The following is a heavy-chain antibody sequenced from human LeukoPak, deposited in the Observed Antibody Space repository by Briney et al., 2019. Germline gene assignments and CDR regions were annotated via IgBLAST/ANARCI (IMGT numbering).Heavy chain of an antibody. V-gene: IGHV1-46*01. CDR1: GYTFTSHY. D-gene: IGHD2-15*01. CDR3: AREGVSGYCSGGSCYHPNKYFQH. J-gene: IGHJ1*01. Sequence: ASVKVSCKASGYTFTSHYMHWVRQAPGQGLEWMGMINPSGGSTNYAQKFQGRVTMTRDTSTSTVYMELSSLRSEDTAVYYCAREGVSGYCSGGSCYHPNKYFQHWGQGTLVTVSS. CDR2: INPSGGST.